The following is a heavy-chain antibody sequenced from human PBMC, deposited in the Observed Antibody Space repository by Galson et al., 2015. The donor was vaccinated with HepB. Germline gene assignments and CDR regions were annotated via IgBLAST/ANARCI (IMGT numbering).Heavy chain of an antibody. CDR1: GGSISSSSYY. Sequence: ETLSLTCTVSGGSISSSSYYWGWIRQPPGKGLEWIGSIYYSGSTYYNPSLKSRVTISVDTSKNQFSLKLSSVTAADTAVYYCARKGTGGDDAFDIWGQGTMVTVSS. CDR3: ARKGTGGDDAFDI. D-gene: IGHD3-16*01. CDR2: IYYSGST. J-gene: IGHJ3*02. V-gene: IGHV4-39*01.